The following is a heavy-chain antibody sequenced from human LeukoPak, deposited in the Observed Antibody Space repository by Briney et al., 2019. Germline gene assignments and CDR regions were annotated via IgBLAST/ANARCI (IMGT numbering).Heavy chain of an antibody. CDR1: DYSISSGYY. Sequence: ETLSLTCTVSDYSISSGYYWGWIRQPPGKGLEWIATIYHSGATYYTPSLKSRVTISVDTSKNQFSLKLSSVTAADTAVYYCAREGSAFDYWGQGTLVTVSS. V-gene: IGHV4-38-2*02. CDR2: IYHSGAT. J-gene: IGHJ4*02. CDR3: AREGSAFDY.